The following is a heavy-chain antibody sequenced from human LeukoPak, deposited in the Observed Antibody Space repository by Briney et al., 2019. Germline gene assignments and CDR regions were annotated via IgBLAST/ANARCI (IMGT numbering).Heavy chain of an antibody. CDR2: ISGSGGTT. V-gene: IGHV3-23*01. D-gene: IGHD5-18*01. J-gene: IGHJ4*02. CDR1: GFTFSSYA. CDR3: AKTRIQLWLRTYYFDY. Sequence: GGSLRLSCAASGFTFSSYAMSWVRQAPGKGLEWVSVISGSGGTTYYADSVKGRFTISRDNSKNTLYLQMNSLRAEDTAVYYCAKTRIQLWLRTYYFDYWGQGTLVTVSS.